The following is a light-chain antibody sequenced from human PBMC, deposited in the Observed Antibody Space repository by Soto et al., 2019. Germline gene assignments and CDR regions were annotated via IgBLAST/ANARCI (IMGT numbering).Light chain of an antibody. J-gene: IGKJ4*01. Sequence: EIVMTQSPATLSVSPGEKATLSCRASQSVSNNLAWYQQKPGQAPRLLIYFASTRATGIPARCSGSGSGTEFNLTISSLQSEDFAVYYCQQYNKWPLTFGGGTKVETK. CDR2: FAS. V-gene: IGKV3-15*01. CDR1: QSVSNN. CDR3: QQYNKWPLT.